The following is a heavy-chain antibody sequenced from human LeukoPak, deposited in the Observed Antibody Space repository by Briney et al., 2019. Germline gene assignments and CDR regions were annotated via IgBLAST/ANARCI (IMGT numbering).Heavy chain of an antibody. Sequence: GASVKVSCKASGYTFTGYYMHWVRQAPGQGLEWMGWINPNSGSTNYAQKFQGRVTMTRDTSISTAYMELSRLRSDDTAVYYCARWAPLYRQLVPGVVYYFDYWGQGTLVTVSS. CDR2: INPNSGST. CDR3: ARWAPLYRQLVPGVVYYFDY. D-gene: IGHD6-6*01. J-gene: IGHJ4*02. V-gene: IGHV1-2*02. CDR1: GYTFTGYY.